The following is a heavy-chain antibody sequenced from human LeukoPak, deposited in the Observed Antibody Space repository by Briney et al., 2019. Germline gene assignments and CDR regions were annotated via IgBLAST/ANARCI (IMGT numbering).Heavy chain of an antibody. V-gene: IGHV4-59*12. Sequence: SETLSLTCTVSGGSISIYYWGWIRQPPGKGLEWIGYIYYSGSTNYNPSLKSRVTISVDTSKNQFSLKLSSVTAADTAVYYCARAKRITMIVVSWFDPWGQGTLVTVSS. J-gene: IGHJ5*02. CDR1: GGSISIYY. CDR2: IYYSGST. CDR3: ARAKRITMIVVSWFDP. D-gene: IGHD3-22*01.